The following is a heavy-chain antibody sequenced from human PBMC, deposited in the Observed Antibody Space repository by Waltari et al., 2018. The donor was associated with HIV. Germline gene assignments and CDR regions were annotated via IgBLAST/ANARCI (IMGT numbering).Heavy chain of an antibody. CDR1: GFTFSNYA. Sequence: EVQLLESGGGLVQPGGSLRLPCAASGFTFSNYAMSWVRQAPGKGLERVSSIGGSGGSTYDANSVKGRFTVSRDNSKDTLFLQMNSLRAEDTALYYCAKEGIIVITDAFDIWGQGTMVIVSS. D-gene: IGHD3-22*01. J-gene: IGHJ3*02. CDR3: AKEGIIVITDAFDI. CDR2: IGGSGGST. V-gene: IGHV3-23*01.